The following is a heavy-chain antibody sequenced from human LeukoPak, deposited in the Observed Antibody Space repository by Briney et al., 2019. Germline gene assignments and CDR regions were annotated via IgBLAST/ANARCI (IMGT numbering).Heavy chain of an antibody. CDR2: IYYSGST. V-gene: IGHV4-59*12. Sequence: PSETLSLTCTVSGGSISSYYWSWIRQPPGKGLEWIGYIYYSGSTNYNPSLKSRVTISVDTSKNQFSLKLSSVTAADTAVYYCARVPGATRYFDYWGQGTLVTVSS. CDR1: GGSISSYY. CDR3: ARVPGATRYFDY. D-gene: IGHD1-26*01. J-gene: IGHJ4*02.